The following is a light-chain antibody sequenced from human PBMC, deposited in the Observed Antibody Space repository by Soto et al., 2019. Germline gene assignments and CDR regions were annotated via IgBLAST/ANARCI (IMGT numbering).Light chain of an antibody. J-gene: IGKJ1*01. CDR1: QSLTNN. CDR2: AAS. V-gene: IGKV3-15*01. CDR3: QHRGT. Sequence: EMILTQSPATLSVSPGGRATLSCRASQSLTNNLAWYQQKPGQAPRLLIYAASTRATGIPARFSGSGSGTDFTLTIRSLQSEDFAVYHCQHRGTFGPGTKVEIK.